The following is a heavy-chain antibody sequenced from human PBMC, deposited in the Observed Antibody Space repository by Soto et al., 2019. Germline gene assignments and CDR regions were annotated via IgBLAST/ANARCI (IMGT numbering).Heavy chain of an antibody. D-gene: IGHD3-10*01. CDR3: VKEFRGAFDY. Sequence: EVELVESGGGLSQPGGSLRLSCAVSGVTVNSNFMSRVRQAPGKGLEWVSVIFSGGNADYADSVKGRFIMSRDISKNTLYLQMNSLRAEDTAVYFCVKEFRGAFDYWGQGTLVTVSS. CDR1: GVTVNSNF. V-gene: IGHV3-53*01. CDR2: IFSGGNA. J-gene: IGHJ4*02.